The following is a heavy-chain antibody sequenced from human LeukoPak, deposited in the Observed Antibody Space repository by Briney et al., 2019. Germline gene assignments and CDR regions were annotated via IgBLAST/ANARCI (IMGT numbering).Heavy chain of an antibody. CDR1: GFTFSSYW. J-gene: IGHJ4*02. CDR3: ARGPRYYYDSSGYYFLDY. D-gene: IGHD3-22*01. V-gene: IGHV3-7*01. Sequence: GGSLRLSCAASGFTFSSYWMSWVRQAPGKGLEWVANIKQDGSEKYYVDSVKGRFTISRDNAKNSLYLQTNSLRAEDTAVYYCARGPRYYYDSSGYYFLDYWGQGTLVTVSS. CDR2: IKQDGSEK.